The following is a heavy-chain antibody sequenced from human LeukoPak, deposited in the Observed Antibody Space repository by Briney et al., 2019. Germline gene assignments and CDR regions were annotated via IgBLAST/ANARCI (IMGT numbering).Heavy chain of an antibody. CDR3: AKDDDVNGWYTLYFDY. Sequence: PGGSLRLSCAASGFTFSNYGMHWVRQAPGKGLEWVAFIRYDGSSKCYADSVNGRFTISRDNSKNTLYLQMNSLRPEDTAVYYCAKDDDVNGWYTLYFDYGGQGTRVTVSS. D-gene: IGHD6-19*01. CDR1: GFTFSNYG. CDR2: IRYDGSSK. J-gene: IGHJ4*02. V-gene: IGHV3-30*02.